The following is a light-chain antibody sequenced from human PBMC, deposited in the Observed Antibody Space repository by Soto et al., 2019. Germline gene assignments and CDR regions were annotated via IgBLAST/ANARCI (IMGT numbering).Light chain of an antibody. V-gene: IGKV1-5*01. Sequence: DIQMTQSPSTLSASVGDRVTINCRASQSISSWLAWYQQKPGKAPKLLIYDASSLESGVPSRFSGSGSGTELTLTISSLQPDDFATYYCQQYNSYSTYTFGQGTKLEIK. CDR3: QQYNSYSTYT. CDR1: QSISSW. CDR2: DAS. J-gene: IGKJ2*01.